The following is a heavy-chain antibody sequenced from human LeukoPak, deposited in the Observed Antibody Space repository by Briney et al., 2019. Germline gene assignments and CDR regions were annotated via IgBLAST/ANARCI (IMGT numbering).Heavy chain of an antibody. CDR2: IITILGIA. CDR1: GGTFSSYA. V-gene: IGHV1-69*04. J-gene: IGHJ4*02. Sequence: SAKVSCKASGGTFSSYAISWVRQAPGQGLEWMGRIITILGIANYAQKFQGRVTITADKSTSTAYMELSSLRSEDTAVYYCASDSSGYYRSPFDYWGQGTLVTVSS. D-gene: IGHD3-22*01. CDR3: ASDSSGYYRSPFDY.